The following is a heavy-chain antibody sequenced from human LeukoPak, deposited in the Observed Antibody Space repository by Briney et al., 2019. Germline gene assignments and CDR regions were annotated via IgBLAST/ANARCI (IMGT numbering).Heavy chain of an antibody. D-gene: IGHD3-16*01. CDR1: GGSITSYY. CDR3: ARHSWGGYYYDY. V-gene: IGHV4-59*08. Sequence: PSETLSLTCGVSGGSITSYYWSWIRQPPGEGLEWIGYIYHSGGTDYNPSLQSRVTISVDTSKNQFSLTLNSVTAADTAVYYCARHSWGGYYYDYWGQGSLVTVSS. CDR2: IYHSGGT. J-gene: IGHJ4*02.